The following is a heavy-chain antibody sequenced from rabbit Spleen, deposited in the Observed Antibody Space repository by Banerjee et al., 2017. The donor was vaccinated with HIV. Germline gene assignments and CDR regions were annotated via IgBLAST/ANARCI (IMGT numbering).Heavy chain of an antibody. Sequence: QSLEESGGDLVKPEGSLTLTCTASGFSFSAGYDMCWVRQAPGKGLEWIGCIDTSSDSTWYASWVNGRFTISKPSSTTVTLQMTSLTAADTATYFCARDGYGGSRYRNYFILWGPGTLVTVS. J-gene: IGHJ4*01. CDR2: IDTSSDST. CDR1: GFSFSAGYD. V-gene: IGHV1S40*01. D-gene: IGHD8-1*01. CDR3: ARDGYGGSRYRNYFIL.